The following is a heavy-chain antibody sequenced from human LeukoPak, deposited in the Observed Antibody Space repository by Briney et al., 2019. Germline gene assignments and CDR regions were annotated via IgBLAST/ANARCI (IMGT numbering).Heavy chain of an antibody. CDR3: GGVVAYDAFDI. CDR1: GGSFSGYY. J-gene: IGHJ3*02. V-gene: IGHV4-34*01. D-gene: IGHD3-3*01. CDR2: INHSGST. Sequence: SETLSLTCAVYGGSFSGYYWSWIRQPPGKGLEWIGEINHSGSTNYNPSLKSRVTISVDTSKNQFSLKLSSVTAADTAVYYCGGVVAYDAFDIWGQGTMVTVSS.